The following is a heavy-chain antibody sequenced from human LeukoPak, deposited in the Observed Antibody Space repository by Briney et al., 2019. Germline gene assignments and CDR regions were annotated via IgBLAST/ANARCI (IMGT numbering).Heavy chain of an antibody. CDR2: ISGDNGNR. V-gene: IGHV1-18*01. J-gene: IGHJ5*02. CDR3: AGDRAELNVWFDP. D-gene: IGHD1-1*01. Sequence: ASVKVSCKASGGTFSSYAISWVRQAPGQGFEWMGWISGDNGNRLIAEKFQGRVTMTAETPTSTAYMELGSLRSDDTAIYYCAGDRAELNVWFDPWGQGTLVIVSS. CDR1: GGTFSSYA.